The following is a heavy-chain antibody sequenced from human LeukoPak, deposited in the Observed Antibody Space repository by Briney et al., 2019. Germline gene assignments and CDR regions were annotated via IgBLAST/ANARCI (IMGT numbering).Heavy chain of an antibody. CDR3: ARILPPIVVVVAASSGNWFDP. J-gene: IGHJ5*02. CDR2: INPNSGGT. CDR1: GYTFTGYY. Sequence: ASVKVSCKASGYTFTGYYMHWVRQAPGQGLEWMGWINPNSGGTNYAQKFQGRVTMTRDMSISTAYMELSRLRSDDTAVYYCARILPPIVVVVAASSGNWFDPWGQGTLVTVSS. V-gene: IGHV1-2*02. D-gene: IGHD2-15*01.